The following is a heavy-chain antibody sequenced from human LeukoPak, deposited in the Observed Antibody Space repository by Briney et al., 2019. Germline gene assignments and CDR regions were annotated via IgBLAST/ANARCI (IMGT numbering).Heavy chain of an antibody. Sequence: ASVKVSCKASGYTFTSYYMHWVRQAPGQGLEWMGIINPSGGSTSYAQKFQGRVTMTTDTSTSTAYMELRSLRSDDTAVYYCARVVGTGHYYYYYMDVWGKGTTVTVSS. CDR3: ARVVGTGHYYYYYMDV. J-gene: IGHJ6*03. CDR2: INPSGGST. CDR1: GYTFTSYY. D-gene: IGHD5-18*01. V-gene: IGHV1-46*01.